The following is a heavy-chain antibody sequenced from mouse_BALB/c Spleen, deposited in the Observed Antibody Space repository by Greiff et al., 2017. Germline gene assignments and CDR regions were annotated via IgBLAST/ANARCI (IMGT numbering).Heavy chain of an antibody. Sequence: VKLMESGPGLVQPSQSLSITCTVSGFSLTSYGVHWVRQSPGKGLEWLGVIWSGGSTDYNAAFISRLSISKDNSKSQVFFKMNSLQANDTAIYYCARGYYGSPWFAYWGQGTLVTVSA. J-gene: IGHJ3*01. D-gene: IGHD1-1*01. V-gene: IGHV2-2*02. CDR2: IWSGGST. CDR3: ARGYYGSPWFAY. CDR1: GFSLTSYG.